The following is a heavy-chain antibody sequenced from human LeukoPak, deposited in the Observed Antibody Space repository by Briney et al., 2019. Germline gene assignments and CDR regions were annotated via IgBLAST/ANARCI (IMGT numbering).Heavy chain of an antibody. J-gene: IGHJ5*02. CDR3: ARTHYDFWSGYYSDWFDP. CDR2: ISAYNGNT. Sequence: ASVTVSFKASGYTFTSYGISWVRQAPGQGLEWMGWISAYNGNTNYAQKLQGRVTMTTDTSTSTAYMELRSLRSDDTAVYYCARTHYDFWSGYYSDWFDPWGQGTLVTVSS. D-gene: IGHD3-3*01. V-gene: IGHV1-18*01. CDR1: GYTFTSYG.